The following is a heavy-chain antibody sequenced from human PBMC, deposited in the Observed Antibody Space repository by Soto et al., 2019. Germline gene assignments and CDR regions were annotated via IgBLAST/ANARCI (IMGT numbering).Heavy chain of an antibody. J-gene: IGHJ4*02. CDR2: INTGNGNT. Sequence: ASVKVSCKASGYTFTSYAMHWVRQAPGQRLEWMGWINTGNGNTKYSQKFQGRVTITRDTSASTAYMELSSLRSEDTAVYYCARAWVVVTAPDYWGQGTLVTVSS. V-gene: IGHV1-3*04. CDR3: ARAWVVVTAPDY. D-gene: IGHD2-21*02. CDR1: GYTFTSYA.